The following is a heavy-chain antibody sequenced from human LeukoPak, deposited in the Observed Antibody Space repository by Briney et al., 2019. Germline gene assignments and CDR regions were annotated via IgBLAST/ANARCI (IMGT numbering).Heavy chain of an antibody. Sequence: GGSLRLSCAASGFTFSSYWMSWVRQAPGKGLEWVANIKQDGSEKYYVDSVKGRFTISRDNAKNSLYLQMNSLRAEDTAVYYCARDECSSTCCYIGGYYYYGMDVWGQGTTVTVSS. CDR3: ARDECSSTCCYIGGYYYYGMDV. V-gene: IGHV3-7*01. D-gene: IGHD2-2*02. CDR1: GFTFSSYW. CDR2: IKQDGSEK. J-gene: IGHJ6*02.